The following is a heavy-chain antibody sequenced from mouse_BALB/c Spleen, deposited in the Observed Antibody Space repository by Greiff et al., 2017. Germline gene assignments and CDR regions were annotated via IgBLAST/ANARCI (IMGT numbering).Heavy chain of an antibody. D-gene: IGHD2-14*01. Sequence: EVQLVESGGGLVKPGGSLKLSCAASGFTFSSYTMSWVRQTPEKRLEWVATISSGGSYTYYPDSVKGRFTISRDNAKNTLYLQMSSLKSEDTAMYYCTRDHYRYDWFAYWGQGTLVTVSA. CDR3: TRDHYRYDWFAY. J-gene: IGHJ3*01. CDR2: ISSGGSYT. CDR1: GFTFSSYT. V-gene: IGHV5-6-4*01.